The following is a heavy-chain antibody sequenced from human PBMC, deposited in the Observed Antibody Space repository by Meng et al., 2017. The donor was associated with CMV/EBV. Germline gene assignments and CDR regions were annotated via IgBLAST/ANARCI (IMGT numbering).Heavy chain of an antibody. J-gene: IGHJ4*02. CDR3: ASGPGKGHHYGISAERFGELLSLGY. CDR2: IIPIFGTA. D-gene: IGHD3-10*01. Sequence: SVKVSCKASGGTFSSYAISWVRQAPGQGLEWMGGIIPIFGTANYAQKFQGRVTITTDESTSTAYMELSSLRSEDTAVYYCASGPGKGHHYGISAERFGELLSLGYWGQGTLVTVSS. CDR1: GGTFSSYA. V-gene: IGHV1-69*05.